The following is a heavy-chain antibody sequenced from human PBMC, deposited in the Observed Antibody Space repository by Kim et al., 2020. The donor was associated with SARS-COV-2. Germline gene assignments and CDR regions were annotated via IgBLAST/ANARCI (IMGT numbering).Heavy chain of an antibody. J-gene: IGHJ4*02. D-gene: IGHD6-19*01. CDR3: AKEKLAGTRYFDY. V-gene: IGHV3-30*02. Sequence: DSVKGRFTISRDNSKNTLYLQMNSLRAEDMAVYYCAKEKLAGTRYFDYWGQGIQVIVSS.